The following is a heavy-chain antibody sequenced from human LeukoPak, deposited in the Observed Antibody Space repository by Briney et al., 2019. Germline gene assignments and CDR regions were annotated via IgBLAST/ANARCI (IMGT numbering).Heavy chain of an antibody. J-gene: IGHJ4*02. CDR3: ARVVRKVGAGFVDY. D-gene: IGHD1-26*01. CDR2: IYYSGST. CDR1: GGSISSGSYY. V-gene: IGHV4-39*01. Sequence: PSETLSLTCTVSGGSISSGSYYWGWIRQPPGKGLEWIGSIYYSGSTYYNPSLKSRVTISVDTSKNQFSLKLSSVTAADTAVYYCARVVRKVGAGFVDYWGQGTLVTVSS.